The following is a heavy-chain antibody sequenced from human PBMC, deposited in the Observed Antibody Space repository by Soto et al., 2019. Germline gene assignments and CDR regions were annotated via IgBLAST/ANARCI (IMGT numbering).Heavy chain of an antibody. CDR3: ARDPNLFFGWFDP. J-gene: IGHJ5*02. D-gene: IGHD3-3*01. CDR1: GFTFSASA. V-gene: IGHV3-73*01. Sequence: XXSLRLSCATSGFTFSASALQWVLQASGKGLEWLGRIGSKGETYATTYAASVKGRFTISRDNAKNSLYLQMNSLRAEDTAVYYCARDPNLFFGWFDPWGQGTLVTVSS. CDR2: IGSKGETYAT.